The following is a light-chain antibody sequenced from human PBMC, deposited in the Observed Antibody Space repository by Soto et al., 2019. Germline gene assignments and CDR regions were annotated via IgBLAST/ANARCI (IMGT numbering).Light chain of an antibody. V-gene: IGLV2-23*01. CDR2: EGT. Sequence: QSALTQPASVSGSPGQSITISCSGTSSDIGSYNLVSWFQQYPDKAPKLMIYEGTKRPSGVSTRFSGSKSDNTASLTISGLQAEDEADYYCCSHDSRNIWIFGRGTTLTVL. CDR3: CSHDSRNIWI. J-gene: IGLJ2*01. CDR1: SSDIGSYNL.